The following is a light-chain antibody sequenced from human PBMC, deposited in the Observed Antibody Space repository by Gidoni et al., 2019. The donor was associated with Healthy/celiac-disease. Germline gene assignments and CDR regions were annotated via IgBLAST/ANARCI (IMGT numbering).Light chain of an antibody. J-gene: IGKJ2*01. CDR2: KAS. V-gene: IGKV1-5*03. Sequence: DIQMTQSPSTLSASVGDRVTITCRASQSISSWLAWYQKKPGKAPKLLIYKASSLESGVPSRFSGSGSWTEFTLTISSLQPDDFATYYCQHYNSYSYTFGQGTKLEIK. CDR1: QSISSW. CDR3: QHYNSYSYT.